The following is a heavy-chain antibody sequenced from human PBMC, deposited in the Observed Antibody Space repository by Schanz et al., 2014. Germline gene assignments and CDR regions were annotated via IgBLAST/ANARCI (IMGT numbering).Heavy chain of an antibody. CDR2: ISSTSTYL. V-gene: IGHV3-21*02. D-gene: IGHD1-26*01. CDR3: AREAKWGQWYFDL. J-gene: IGHJ2*01. CDR1: GFTFSSYT. Sequence: VQLVESGGGVVQPGRSLKLSCAASGFTFSSYTMKWVRQAPGKGLEWVSSISSTSTYLYYADSVKGRLTVSRDNSENTVYLEFHSLRSEDTALYYCAREAKWGQWYFDLWGRGSLVTVSS.